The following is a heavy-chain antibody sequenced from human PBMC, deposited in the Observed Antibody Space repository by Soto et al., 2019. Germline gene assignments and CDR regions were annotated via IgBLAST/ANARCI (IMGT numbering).Heavy chain of an antibody. CDR2: IYHTGTT. CDR1: GASINRDNW. CDR3: AGSVHF. D-gene: IGHD3-10*01. J-gene: IGHJ4*02. V-gene: IGHV4-4*02. Sequence: QVQLQESGPGLVNPSGTLSLTCAVSGASINRDNWWTWVRQPPGKGLEWIGDIYHTGTTNYDSSLKSRATISIDESKNHFSLNLNSVTAADTAVYYCAGSVHFWGQGTLVAASS.